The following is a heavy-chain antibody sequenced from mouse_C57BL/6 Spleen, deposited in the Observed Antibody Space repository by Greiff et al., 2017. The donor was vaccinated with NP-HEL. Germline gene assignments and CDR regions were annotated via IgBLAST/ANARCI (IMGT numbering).Heavy chain of an antibody. J-gene: IGHJ3*01. CDR2: ISDGGSYT. D-gene: IGHD2-3*01. CDR1: GFTFSSYA. Sequence: DVMLVESGGGLVKPGGSLKLSCAASGFTFSSYAMSWVRQTPEKRLEWVATISDGGSYTYYPDNVKGRFTISRDNAKNNLYLQMSHLKSEDTAMYYCARVMVTSWFAYWGQGTLVTVSA. V-gene: IGHV5-4*03. CDR3: ARVMVTSWFAY.